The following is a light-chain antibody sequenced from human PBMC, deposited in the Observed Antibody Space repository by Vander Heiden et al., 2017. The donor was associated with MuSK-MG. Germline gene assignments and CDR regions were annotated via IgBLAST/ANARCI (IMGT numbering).Light chain of an antibody. J-gene: IGLJ2*01. Sequence: SYELTQPPSVSVSPGQTASITCSGDKLGDKYACWYQQKPGQSPGLGIYQDTKRPSGIPERFSGPNSGNKATLTISGTQAMDEADDYCPAWDSSTVVFGGGTKLTVL. V-gene: IGLV3-1*01. CDR2: QDT. CDR3: PAWDSSTVV. CDR1: KLGDKY.